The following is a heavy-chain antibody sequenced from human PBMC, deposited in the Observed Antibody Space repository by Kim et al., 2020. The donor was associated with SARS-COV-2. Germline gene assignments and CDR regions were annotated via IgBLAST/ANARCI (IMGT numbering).Heavy chain of an antibody. J-gene: IGHJ1*01. V-gene: IGHV1-18*04. Sequence: ASVKVSCKTSGYTFNNYSISWVRQAPGQGLEWMGWINPYDGNTNYAQKVLHRVTMTTDTSTSTAYMELKSLRSDDTAVYYCARGYCSGGSCPPGGYWGQGTLVTVSS. D-gene: IGHD2-15*01. CDR1: GYTFNNYS. CDR3: ARGYCSGGSCPPGGY. CDR2: INPYDGNT.